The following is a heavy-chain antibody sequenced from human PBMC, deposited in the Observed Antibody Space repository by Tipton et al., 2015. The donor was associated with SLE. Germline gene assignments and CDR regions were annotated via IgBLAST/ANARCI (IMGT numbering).Heavy chain of an antibody. D-gene: IGHD5-18*01. CDR1: GGSFSGYY. J-gene: IGHJ4*02. V-gene: IGHV4-34*01. Sequence: GLVKPSETLSLTCAVYGGSFSGYYWSWIRQPPGKGLEWIGEINHSGSTNYNPSLKSRVTISVDTSKNQFSLKLSSVTAADTAVYYCATGREPRGYSYGLGHYFDYWGQGTLVTVSS. CDR3: ATGREPRGYSYGLGHYFDY. CDR2: INHSGST.